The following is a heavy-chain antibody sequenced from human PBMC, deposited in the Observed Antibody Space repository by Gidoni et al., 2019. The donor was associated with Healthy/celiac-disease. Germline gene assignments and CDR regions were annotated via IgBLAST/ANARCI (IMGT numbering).Heavy chain of an antibody. CDR2: ISGSGGST. Sequence: EVRLLESGGGLVQPGGSLRLSCAASGFTFSNYAMSWVRQAPGKGLEWVSVISGSGGSTYYADSVKGRFTISRDNSKNTLYLQMNSLRAEDTAVYYCAKDLAAVGIYAFDIWGQGTMVTVSS. V-gene: IGHV3-23*01. CDR3: AKDLAAVGIYAFDI. D-gene: IGHD6-13*01. CDR1: GFTFSNYA. J-gene: IGHJ3*02.